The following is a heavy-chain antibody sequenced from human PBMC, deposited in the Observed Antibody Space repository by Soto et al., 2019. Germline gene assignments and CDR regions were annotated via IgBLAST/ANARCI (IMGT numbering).Heavy chain of an antibody. V-gene: IGHV5-51*01. CDR1: GYSFTSYW. J-gene: IGHJ4*02. Sequence: GESLKISCKASGYSFTSYWIGWVRQMPVKGLEWMGIIYPDDSDTRYSLSFKGQVTISADKSISTAYVQWSSLKASDTAIYYCARLLAGRDGYNFFDYWGQGTLVTVSS. CDR2: IYPDDSDT. D-gene: IGHD5-12*01. CDR3: ARLLAGRDGYNFFDY.